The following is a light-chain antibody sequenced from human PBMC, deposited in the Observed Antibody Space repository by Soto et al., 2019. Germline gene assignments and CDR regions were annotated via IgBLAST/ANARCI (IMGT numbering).Light chain of an antibody. J-gene: IGKJ1*01. Sequence: VLTQSPGTLSLSPGEGATLSCSASQRVANYSAWYLPKPGQTPRLIIYDASIRATGIPDRISGSESERDFTLTISRLEPEDAAVYYCQQYLNSPRTFGQGTKVDIK. CDR3: QQYLNSPRT. V-gene: IGKV3-20*01. CDR2: DAS. CDR1: QRVANY.